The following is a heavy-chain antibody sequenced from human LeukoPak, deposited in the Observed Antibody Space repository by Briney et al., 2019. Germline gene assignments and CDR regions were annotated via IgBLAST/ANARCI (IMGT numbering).Heavy chain of an antibody. D-gene: IGHD3-22*01. J-gene: IGHJ3*02. Sequence: GGSLRLSCAASGFTFSSYAMSWVRQAPGKGLEWVSAISGSDGRLFYADSVKGRFTVSRDISKNTLYLQMNSLRAEDTAVYYCARETYYDSSGYPDAFDIWGQGTMVTVSS. CDR2: ISGSDGRL. V-gene: IGHV3-23*01. CDR3: ARETYYDSSGYPDAFDI. CDR1: GFTFSSYA.